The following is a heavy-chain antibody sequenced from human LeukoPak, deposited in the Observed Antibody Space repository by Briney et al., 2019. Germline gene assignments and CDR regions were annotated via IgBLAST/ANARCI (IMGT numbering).Heavy chain of an antibody. CDR3: ASGYSSRWSLA. Sequence: GGSLRLSCAGSGFNFSTYSMSWVRQAPWKGLEFVSSIISSSSFINYADSVKGRFTISRDNAKKSLSLQINSLRANDTSVYYCASGYSSRWSLAWGQGSLVTV. D-gene: IGHD6-13*01. J-gene: IGHJ5*02. CDR1: GFNFSTYS. CDR2: IISSSSFI. V-gene: IGHV3-21*01.